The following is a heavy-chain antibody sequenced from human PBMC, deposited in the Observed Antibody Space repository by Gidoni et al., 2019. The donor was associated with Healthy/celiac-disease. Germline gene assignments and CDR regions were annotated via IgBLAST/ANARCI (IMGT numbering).Heavy chain of an antibody. D-gene: IGHD3-9*01. V-gene: IGHV1-46*01. CDR2: INPSGGST. Sequence: QVQLVQSGAEVKKPGASVQVSCKASGYTFTSYYMHWVRQAPGQGLEWMGIINPSGGSTSYAQKCQGRVTMTRDTSTSTVYMELSSLRSEDTAVYYCAHDISMNDGMDVWGQGTTVTVSS. CDR3: AHDISMNDGMDV. CDR1: GYTFTSYY. J-gene: IGHJ6*02.